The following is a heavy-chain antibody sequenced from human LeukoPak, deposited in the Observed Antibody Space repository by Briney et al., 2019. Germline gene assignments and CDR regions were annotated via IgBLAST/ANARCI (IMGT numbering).Heavy chain of an antibody. D-gene: IGHD5-18*01. CDR1: GGSISSYY. CDR2: IYYSGST. Sequence: PSETLSLTCTVSGGSISSYYWSWIRQPPGKGLEWIGYIYYSGSTNYNPPLKSRVTISVDTSKNQFSLKLSSVTAADTAVYYCAREANSYGAYFFDYWGQGTLVTVSS. V-gene: IGHV4-59*01. CDR3: AREANSYGAYFFDY. J-gene: IGHJ4*02.